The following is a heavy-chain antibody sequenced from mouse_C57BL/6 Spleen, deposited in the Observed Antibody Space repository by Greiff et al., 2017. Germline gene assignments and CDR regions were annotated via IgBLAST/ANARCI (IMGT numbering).Heavy chain of an antibody. V-gene: IGHV1-59*01. Sequence: QVQLQQPGAELVRPGTSVKLSCKASGYTFTSYWMHWVKQRPGQGLEWIGVIDPSDSYTNYNQKFKGKATLTVDTSSSTAYMQLSSLTSEYSAVYYCARFITTVGDYWGQGTTRTVSS. J-gene: IGHJ2*01. CDR1: GYTFTSYW. CDR2: IDPSDSYT. D-gene: IGHD1-1*01. CDR3: ARFITTVGDY.